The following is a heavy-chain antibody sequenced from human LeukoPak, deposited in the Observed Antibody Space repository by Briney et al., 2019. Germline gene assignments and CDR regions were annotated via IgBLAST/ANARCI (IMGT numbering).Heavy chain of an antibody. CDR2: IYYSGST. V-gene: IGHV4-59*01. Sequence: SETLSLTCTVSGGSISSFYWSWIRQPPGKGLEWIGYIYYSGSTNYNPSLKSRVTISVDTSKNQFSLKLSSVTAADTAVYYCARGAYGTPDYWGQGILVTVSS. J-gene: IGHJ4*02. CDR3: ARGAYGTPDY. CDR1: GGSISSFY. D-gene: IGHD4-17*01.